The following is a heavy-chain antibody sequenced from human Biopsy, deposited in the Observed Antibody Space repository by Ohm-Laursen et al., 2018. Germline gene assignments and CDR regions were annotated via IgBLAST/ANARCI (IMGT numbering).Heavy chain of an antibody. CDR2: LNPVSGNS. J-gene: IGHJ5*02. D-gene: IGHD1-7*01. CDR1: GYTFTSYD. V-gene: IGHV1-8*01. Sequence: SVKVSCRASGYTFTSYDITWVRQASGQGPEWIGWLNPVSGNSNFGQKFRGRVTVTSDTSISTAYMELSGLTSDDTATYYCGRAVRNQLLADPWGQGTLVTVTS. CDR3: GRAVRNQLLADP.